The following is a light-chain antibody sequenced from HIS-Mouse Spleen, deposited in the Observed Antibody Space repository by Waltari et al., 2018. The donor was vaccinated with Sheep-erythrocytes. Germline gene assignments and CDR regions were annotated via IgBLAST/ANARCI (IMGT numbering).Light chain of an antibody. CDR2: EGS. J-gene: IGLJ3*02. CDR3: CSYAGSSTPWV. CDR1: SSDVGSYNL. Sequence: QSALTPPASVSWSPGQSITISCPGTSSDVGSYNLFSWYQQHPGKAPKLMIYEGSKRPSGVSNRFSGSKSGNTASLTISGLQAEDEADYYCCSYAGSSTPWVFGGGTKLTVL. V-gene: IGLV2-23*01.